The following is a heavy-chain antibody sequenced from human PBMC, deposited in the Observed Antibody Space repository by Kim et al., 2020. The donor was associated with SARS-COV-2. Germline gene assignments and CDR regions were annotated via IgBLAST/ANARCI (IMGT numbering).Heavy chain of an antibody. CDR2: ISYDGSNK. D-gene: IGHD2-15*01. V-gene: IGHV3-30*18. CDR3: AKGVCRVAATLYEGMDV. CDR1: GFTFSSYG. Sequence: GGSLRLSCAASGFTFSSYGMHWVRQAPGKGLEWVAVISYDGSNKYYADSVKGRFTISRDNSKNTLYLQMNSLRAEDTAVYYCAKGVCRVAATLYEGMDVWGQGTTVTVSS. J-gene: IGHJ6*02.